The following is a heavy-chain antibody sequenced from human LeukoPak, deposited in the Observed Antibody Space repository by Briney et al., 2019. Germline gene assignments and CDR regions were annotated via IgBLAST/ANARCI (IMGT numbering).Heavy chain of an antibody. CDR2: LDPNSDYT. J-gene: IGHJ4*02. CDR1: GYTFTGYY. V-gene: IGHV1-2*02. CDR3: ARARKGGTSGDY. D-gene: IGHD4-23*01. Sequence: ASVKVSCKASGYTFTGYYMHWVRLAPGQGLEWMGWLDPNSDYTKYPQKFQGRVTMTRDTSISTAYMELSRLTPDDTAVDYCARARKGGTSGDYGGQGTLVTVSS.